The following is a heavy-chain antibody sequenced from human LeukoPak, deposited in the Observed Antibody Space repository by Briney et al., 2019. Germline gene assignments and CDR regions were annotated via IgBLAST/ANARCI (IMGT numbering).Heavy chain of an antibody. CDR2: IWYDGNDK. CDR1: GFTFSGYG. CDR3: VRDGCVVNTCATMGGFNH. J-gene: IGHJ1*01. V-gene: IGHV3-33*01. D-gene: IGHD5-12*01. Sequence: GGSLRLSCAASGFTFSGYGMHWVRQAPGKGLEWLAVIWYDGNDKYYADSVKGRFTISRDNAMNSLFLQMVSLRVEDTAVYFCVRDGCVVNTCATMGGFNHWAQGTLVTVSS.